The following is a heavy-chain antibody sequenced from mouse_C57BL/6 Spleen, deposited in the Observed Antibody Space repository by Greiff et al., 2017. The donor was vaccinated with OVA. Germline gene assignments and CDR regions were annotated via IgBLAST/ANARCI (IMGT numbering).Heavy chain of an antibody. CDR3: ARYIGSSGYNYFDY. CDR2: IRNKANGYTT. CDR1: GFTFTDYY. Sequence: EVMLVESGGGLVQPGGSLSLSCAASGFTFTDYYMSWVRQPPGKALEWLGFIRNKANGYTTEYSASVKGRFTISRDNSQSILYLQMNALRAEDSATYYCARYIGSSGYNYFDYWGQGTTLTVSS. D-gene: IGHD3-2*02. V-gene: IGHV7-3*01. J-gene: IGHJ2*01.